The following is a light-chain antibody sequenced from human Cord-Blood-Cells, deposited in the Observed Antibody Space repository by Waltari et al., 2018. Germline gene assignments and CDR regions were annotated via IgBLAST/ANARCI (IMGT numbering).Light chain of an antibody. Sequence: QSALTQPRSVSVSPGQSGTIACTGTSSEVSGYSYVSWYQQHPGKAPKLLIYDVSKRPSGVPDRFSGSKSGNTASLTISGLQAEDEADYYCCSYAGSYVFGTGTKVTVL. V-gene: IGLV2-11*01. CDR2: DVS. CDR1: SSEVSGYSY. CDR3: CSYAGSYV. J-gene: IGLJ1*01.